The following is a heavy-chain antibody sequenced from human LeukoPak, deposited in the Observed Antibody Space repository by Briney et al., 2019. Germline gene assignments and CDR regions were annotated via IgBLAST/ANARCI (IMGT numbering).Heavy chain of an antibody. Sequence: PSETLSLTCAVYGGSFSGYYWSWIRQPPGKGLEWIGEINHSGSTNYNPPLKSRVTISVDTSKNQFSLKLSSVTAADTAVYYCARGRRFPPQWLGFDYWGQGTLVTVSS. D-gene: IGHD6-19*01. CDR2: INHSGST. CDR3: ARGRRFPPQWLGFDY. CDR1: GGSFSGYY. J-gene: IGHJ4*02. V-gene: IGHV4-34*01.